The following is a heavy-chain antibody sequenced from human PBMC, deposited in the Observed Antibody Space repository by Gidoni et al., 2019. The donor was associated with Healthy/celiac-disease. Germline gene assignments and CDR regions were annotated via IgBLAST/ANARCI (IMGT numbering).Heavy chain of an antibody. CDR3: ARVFMVRGYGMDV. V-gene: IGHV4-59*01. J-gene: IGHJ6*02. CDR2: IYYSGST. D-gene: IGHD3-10*01. Sequence: QVQLQESGPGLVKPSETLSLTCTVSGRSISSYYWSWIRQPPGKGLEWIGYIYYSGSTNYNPSLKSRVTISVDTSKNQFSLKLSSVTAADTAVYYCARVFMVRGYGMDVWGQGTTVTVSS. CDR1: GRSISSYY.